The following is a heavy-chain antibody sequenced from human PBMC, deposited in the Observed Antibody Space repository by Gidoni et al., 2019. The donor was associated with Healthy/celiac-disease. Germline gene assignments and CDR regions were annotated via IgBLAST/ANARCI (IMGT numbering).Heavy chain of an antibody. CDR2: ISGSGGST. CDR1: GFPFDSYA. J-gene: IGHJ4*02. CDR3: AKEDSSGWYGDYFDY. D-gene: IGHD6-19*01. Sequence: EVQLLESGGGLVQPGGSLRLSCAASGFPFDSYAMGWVRQAPGKGLEWVSAISGSGGSTYYADSVKGRFTISRDNSKNTLYLQMNSLRAEDTAVYYCAKEDSSGWYGDYFDYWGQGTLVTVSS. V-gene: IGHV3-23*01.